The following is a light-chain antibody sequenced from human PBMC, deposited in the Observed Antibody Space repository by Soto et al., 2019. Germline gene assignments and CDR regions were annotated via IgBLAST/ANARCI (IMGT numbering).Light chain of an antibody. J-gene: IGKJ5*01. CDR2: DAA. CDR1: QSVRSIC. CDR3: QQRSDWLIT. V-gene: IGKV3D-20*02. Sequence: VVLTHSPGTLSLSPGERATLSCRASQSVRSICLAWYQQKPGQAPRLIIYDAASRATDSPDRFSGSGSGTDFTLTISSLEPEDFAVYYCQQRSDWLITFGQGTRWRL.